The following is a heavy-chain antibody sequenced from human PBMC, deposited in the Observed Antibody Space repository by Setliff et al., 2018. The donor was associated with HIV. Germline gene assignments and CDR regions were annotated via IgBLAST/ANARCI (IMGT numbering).Heavy chain of an antibody. CDR1: GYTFTGYY. CDR3: ARGGGRVGAHDY. D-gene: IGHD1-26*01. CDR2: INPNSGGT. Sequence: ASVKVSCKASGYTFTGYYMHWVRQAPGQGLEWMGWINPNSGGTNYAQKFQGWVTMTRDTSTSTVYMELSSLRSEDTAVYYCARGGGRVGAHDYWGQGTLVTVSS. J-gene: IGHJ4*02. V-gene: IGHV1-2*04.